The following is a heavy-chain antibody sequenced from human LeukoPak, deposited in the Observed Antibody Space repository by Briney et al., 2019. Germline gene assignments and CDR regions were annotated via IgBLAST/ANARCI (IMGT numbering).Heavy chain of an antibody. CDR2: INPNSGGT. J-gene: IGHJ4*02. D-gene: IGHD4-17*01. V-gene: IGHV1-2*06. CDR3: ARPYGDPYV. Sequence: ASVKVSCKASGGTFSSYAISWVRQAPGQGLEWMGRINPNSGGTNYAQKFQGRVTMTRDTSISTAYMELSRLRSDDTAVYYCARPYGDPYVWGQGTLVTVSS. CDR1: GGTFSSYA.